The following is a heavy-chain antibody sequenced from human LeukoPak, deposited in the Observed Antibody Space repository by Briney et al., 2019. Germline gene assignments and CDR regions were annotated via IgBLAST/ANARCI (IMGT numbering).Heavy chain of an antibody. Sequence: SVKVSCKVSGGTNYAISWLRQAPGQGLEWMGGIIPMFDVANSAQKFRGRVTMTRDTTTSTAYMELSSLRSDDTAVYYCASYRGSSGYYYYMDVWGKGTTVTVSS. V-gene: IGHV1-69*10. D-gene: IGHD3-10*01. J-gene: IGHJ6*03. CDR1: GGTNYA. CDR3: ASYRGSSGYYYYMDV. CDR2: IIPMFDVA.